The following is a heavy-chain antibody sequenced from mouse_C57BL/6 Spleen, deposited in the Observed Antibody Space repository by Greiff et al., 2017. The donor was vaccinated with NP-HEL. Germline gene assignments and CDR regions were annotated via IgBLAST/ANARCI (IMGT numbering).Heavy chain of an antibody. CDR2: IDPSDSET. V-gene: IGHV1-52*01. CDR1: GYTFTSYW. CDR3: ARGEGTWCAY. Sequence: QVQLQQPGAELVRPGSSVKLSCKASGYTFTSYWMHWVKQRPIQGLEWIGNIDPSDSETHYNQKFKDKATLTVDKSSSTAYMQLSSLTSEDSAVYYCARGEGTWCAYWGQGTLVTVSA. J-gene: IGHJ3*01.